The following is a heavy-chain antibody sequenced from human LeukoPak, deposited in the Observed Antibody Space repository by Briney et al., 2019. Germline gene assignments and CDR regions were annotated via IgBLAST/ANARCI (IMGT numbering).Heavy chain of an antibody. CDR2: IYNSGST. CDR1: GGSISSDNYF. V-gene: IGHV4-31*03. Sequence: SETLSLTCTVSGGSISSDNYFWSWIRQLPGEGLEWIGYIYNSGSTYYNPSLQSRVTISVDTSKNQFSLKLSSATAADTAVYYCARVAVTSYYYYDMDVWAKGPRSPSP. J-gene: IGHJ6*03. CDR3: ARVAVTSYYYYDMDV.